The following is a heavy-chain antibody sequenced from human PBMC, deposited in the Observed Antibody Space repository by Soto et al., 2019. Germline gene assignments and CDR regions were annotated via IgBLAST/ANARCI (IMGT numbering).Heavy chain of an antibody. CDR2: IKQDGSEK. CDR3: VRDRSGSYLEGFDY. V-gene: IGHV3-7*01. J-gene: IGHJ4*02. Sequence: LRLSCAASGFTFSSFWMTWVRQAPGKGLEWVANIKQDGSEKYYVDSVKGRFTISRDNARNSLFLEMKSLRSEDTAVYSCVRDRSGSYLEGFDYWGQGTLVTVSS. CDR1: GFTFSSFW. D-gene: IGHD1-26*01.